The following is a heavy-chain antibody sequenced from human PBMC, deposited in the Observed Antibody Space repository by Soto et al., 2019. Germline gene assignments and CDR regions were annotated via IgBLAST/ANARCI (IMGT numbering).Heavy chain of an antibody. V-gene: IGHV1-18*01. CDR2: ISPHNDRT. D-gene: IGHD6-19*01. CDR3: AIYRYYSSGRYFDHDAFDI. Sequence: QVQLVQSGADVKKPGASVKVSCKASGYNFTSYGISWVRQAPGQGLEWMGWISPHNDRTKYARRFQDRVTMTTETPTSTVYMELGSLRSDDTAVYYCAIYRYYSSGRYFDHDAFDIWGQGTVVTVSS. CDR1: GYNFTSYG. J-gene: IGHJ3*02.